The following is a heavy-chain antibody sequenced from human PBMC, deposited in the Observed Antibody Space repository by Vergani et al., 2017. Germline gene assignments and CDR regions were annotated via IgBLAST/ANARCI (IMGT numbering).Heavy chain of an antibody. J-gene: IGHJ6*02. D-gene: IGHD4-17*01. CDR3: ARDRGDYGDYGYGMDV. CDR2: ISYDGSNK. V-gene: IGHV3-30*01. CDR1: GFTFSSYA. Sequence: VQLVESGGGLVQPGGSLRLSCAASGFTFSSYAMHWVRQAPGKGLEWVAVISYDGSNKYYADSVKGRFTISRDNSKNTLYLQMNSLRAEDTAVYYCARDRGDYGDYGYGMDVWGQGTTVTVSS.